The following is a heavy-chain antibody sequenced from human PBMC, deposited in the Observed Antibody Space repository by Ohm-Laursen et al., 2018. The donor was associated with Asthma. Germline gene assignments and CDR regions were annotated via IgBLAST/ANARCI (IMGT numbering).Heavy chain of an antibody. Sequence: SVKVSCKASGGTFSSYAISWVRQAPGQGLEWMGGIIPIFGTANYAQEFQGRVTITADESTSTAYMELSSLRSEDTAVYYCALGVQGVINYFDYWGQGTLVTVSS. V-gene: IGHV1-69*13. J-gene: IGHJ4*02. D-gene: IGHD3-10*01. CDR3: ALGVQGVINYFDY. CDR1: GGTFSSYA. CDR2: IIPIFGTA.